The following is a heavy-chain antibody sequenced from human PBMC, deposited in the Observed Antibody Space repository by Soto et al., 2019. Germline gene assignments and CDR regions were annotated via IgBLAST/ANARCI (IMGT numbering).Heavy chain of an antibody. J-gene: IGHJ5*02. CDR1: GYTFNTYG. Sequence: ASVKGSFKTSGYTFNTYGINWLLQAPGQGLELMGWISAYDGKTTYAEKFQGRVTLTTDTSTSTAYMELRSLRSDDTAIYYCARDPHEFWTSYWFDPWGQGTPVTVSS. V-gene: IGHV1-18*01. CDR2: ISAYDGKT. D-gene: IGHD3-3*01. CDR3: ARDPHEFWTSYWFDP.